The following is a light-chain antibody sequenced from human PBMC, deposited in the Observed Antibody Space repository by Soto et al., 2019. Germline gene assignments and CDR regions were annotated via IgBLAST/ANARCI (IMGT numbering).Light chain of an antibody. V-gene: IGKV3-20*01. CDR3: QQYGSLPPIS. Sequence: EIVLTQSPGTLSLSPGERATLSCRASQSVSSSYLAWYQQKPGQAPRLLIYGASSRATGIPDRFSRSGSGTDFTLTISRLEAEDFAVYYSQQYGSLPPISCGQGTRLEIQ. J-gene: IGKJ5*01. CDR1: QSVSSSY. CDR2: GAS.